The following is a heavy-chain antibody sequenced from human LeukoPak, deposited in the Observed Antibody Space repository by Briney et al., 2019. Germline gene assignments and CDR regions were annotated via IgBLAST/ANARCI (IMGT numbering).Heavy chain of an antibody. V-gene: IGHV1-8*01. CDR3: ARVAITFGGVIMYNWLDP. CDR2: INPNSGNT. Sequence: ASVKVSCKASGYTFTSYDINWVRQATGQGLEWMGWINPNSGNTGYAQKFQGRVTMTRNTSISTAYMELSSLRSEDTAVYYCARVAITFGGVIMYNWLDPWGQGALVTVSS. D-gene: IGHD3-16*02. J-gene: IGHJ5*02. CDR1: GYTFTSYD.